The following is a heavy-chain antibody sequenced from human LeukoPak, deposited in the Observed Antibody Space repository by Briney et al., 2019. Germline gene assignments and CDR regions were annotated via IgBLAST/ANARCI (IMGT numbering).Heavy chain of an antibody. V-gene: IGHV3-11*04. D-gene: IGHD1-7*01. CDR3: ARNWNSAFD. J-gene: IGHJ4*02. Sequence: GGSLRLSCAASGFTFSDYYMSWIRQAPGKGLEWVSYISSSGSTRHYADSVKGRFTISRDSAKKSLYLQMNSLGAEDTAVYYCARNWNSAFDWGRGTLVTVSS. CDR2: ISSSGSTR. CDR1: GFTFSDYY.